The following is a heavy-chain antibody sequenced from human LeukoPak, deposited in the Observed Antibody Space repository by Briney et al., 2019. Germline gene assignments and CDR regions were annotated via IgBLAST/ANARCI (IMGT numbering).Heavy chain of an antibody. CDR1: GFTFSTYS. Sequence: SGGSLRLSCAASGFTFSTYSMSWVRQAPGKGLEWVSSISSNSRYIYYADSMRGRFTISRDNAKNSLYLQMNSLKPEDTAVYYCARVAEAAAFDSWGQGTLVTVSS. J-gene: IGHJ4*02. CDR3: ARVAEAAAFDS. CDR2: ISSNSRYI. V-gene: IGHV3-21*06. D-gene: IGHD6-13*01.